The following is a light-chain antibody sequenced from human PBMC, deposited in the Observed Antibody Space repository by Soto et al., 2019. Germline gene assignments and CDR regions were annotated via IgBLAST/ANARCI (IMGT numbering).Light chain of an antibody. J-gene: IGKJ5*01. Sequence: DIQMTQSPSTLSGSVGDRVTITCRASQTISSWLAWYQQKPGKAPKLLIYKASTLKSGVPSRFSGSGSGTEFTLTISSLQPDDFAVYYCQQYYNWPPITFGPGTRLE. CDR2: KAS. CDR3: QQYYNWPPIT. V-gene: IGKV1-5*03. CDR1: QTISSW.